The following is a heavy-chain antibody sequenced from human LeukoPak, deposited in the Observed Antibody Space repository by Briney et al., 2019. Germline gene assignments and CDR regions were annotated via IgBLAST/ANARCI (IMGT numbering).Heavy chain of an antibody. Sequence: PGGSLRLSCAASGFTFSSYSMNWARQAPGKGLEWVSSISSSSSYIYYADSVKGRFTISRDNAKNSLYLQMNSLRAEDTAVYYCARVRNWNDSDYYYMDVWGKGTTVTVSS. J-gene: IGHJ6*03. CDR2: ISSSSSYI. CDR1: GFTFSSYS. V-gene: IGHV3-21*01. CDR3: ARVRNWNDSDYYYMDV. D-gene: IGHD1-1*01.